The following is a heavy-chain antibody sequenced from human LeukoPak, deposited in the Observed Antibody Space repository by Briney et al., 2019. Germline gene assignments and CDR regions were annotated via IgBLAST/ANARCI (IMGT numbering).Heavy chain of an antibody. CDR1: GGSFSGYY. CDR2: INHSGST. V-gene: IGHV4-34*01. CDR3: ARGWRKYYYDSSGYYY. J-gene: IGHJ4*02. Sequence: SETLSLTCAVYGGSFSGYYWSWIRQPPGKGLEWIGEINHSGSTNYNPSLKSRVTISVDTSKNQFSLKLSSVTAADTAVHYCARGWRKYYYDSSGYYYWGQGTLVTVSS. D-gene: IGHD3-22*01.